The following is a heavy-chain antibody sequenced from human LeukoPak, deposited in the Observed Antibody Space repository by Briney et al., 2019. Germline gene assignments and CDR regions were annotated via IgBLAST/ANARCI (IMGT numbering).Heavy chain of an antibody. V-gene: IGHV3-48*02. D-gene: IGHD2-21*01. CDR3: ARAHYSFDY. CDR1: GFTFSSYS. Sequence: GGSLRLSCAASGFTFSSYSMNWVRQAPGKGLEWVSYISSSSTIYYADSVKGRFTISRDNAKNSLYLQMNSLRDEDTAVYYCARAHYSFDYWGQGTLVTVSS. J-gene: IGHJ4*02. CDR2: ISSSSTI.